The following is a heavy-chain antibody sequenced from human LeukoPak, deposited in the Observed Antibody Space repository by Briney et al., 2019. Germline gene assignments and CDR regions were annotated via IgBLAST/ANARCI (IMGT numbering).Heavy chain of an antibody. CDR1: GFTLSTYA. V-gene: IGHV3-48*01. Sequence: GGSLRLSCAASGFTLSTYAMSWVRQTPGKGLEWVSCITLSSSSIYYADSVKGRFTISRDNAKNSLYLQMNSLRAEDTAVYYCAREPTYSSSWYTSCDYWGQGTLVTVSS. D-gene: IGHD6-13*01. CDR2: ITLSSSSI. CDR3: AREPTYSSSWYTSCDY. J-gene: IGHJ4*02.